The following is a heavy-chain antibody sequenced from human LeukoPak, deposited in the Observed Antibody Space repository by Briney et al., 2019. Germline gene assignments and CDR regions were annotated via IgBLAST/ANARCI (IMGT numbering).Heavy chain of an antibody. J-gene: IGHJ6*04. CDR1: RFTFSSYE. V-gene: IGHV3-48*03. Sequence: PGGSLRLSCAASRFTFSSYEMNWVRQAPGKGLEWVSYISSSGSTIYYADSVKGRFTISRGNAKNSLYLQMNSLRAEDTAVYYCAELGITMIGGVWGKGTTVTISS. CDR2: ISSSGSTI. CDR3: AELGITMIGGV. D-gene: IGHD3-10*02.